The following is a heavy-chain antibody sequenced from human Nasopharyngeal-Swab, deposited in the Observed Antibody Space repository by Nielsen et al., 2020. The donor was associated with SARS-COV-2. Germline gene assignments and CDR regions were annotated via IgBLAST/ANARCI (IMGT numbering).Heavy chain of an antibody. D-gene: IGHD6-13*01. CDR1: EFHFGSYW. CDR3: ARDGQQQLGDWYYYVDV. V-gene: IGHV3-7*04. CDR2: IKHDGSEK. J-gene: IGHJ6*03. Sequence: GGSLRLSCTASEFHFGSYWMSWVRQAPGKGLEWVAHIKHDGSEKYYVDSVEGRFTISRDDAKNSLYLQMNSLRAEDTAVYYRARDGQQQLGDWYYYVDVWGNGTTVTVSS.